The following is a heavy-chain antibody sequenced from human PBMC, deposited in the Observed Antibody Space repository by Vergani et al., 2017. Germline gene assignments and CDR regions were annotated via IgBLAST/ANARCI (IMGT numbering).Heavy chain of an antibody. J-gene: IGHJ5*01. CDR2: ISWNSGSI. V-gene: IGHV3-9*01. CDR3: ARARCIETCYMSNWLDS. D-gene: IGHD3-9*01. CDR1: GFTFDDYA. Sequence: RLVQSGGGLAHPGGSLRLSCAASGFTFDDYAMHWVRQAPGKGLEWVSGISWNSGSIGYADSVKGRFTISRDNAKNSLYLQMNSLRVEDTGVYYCARARCIETCYMSNWLDSWGQGTLVTVSS.